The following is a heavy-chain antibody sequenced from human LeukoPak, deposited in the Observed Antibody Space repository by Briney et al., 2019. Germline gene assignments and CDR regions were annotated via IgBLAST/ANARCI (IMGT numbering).Heavy chain of an antibody. CDR3: ARSPPFHPIDD. J-gene: IGHJ4*01. CDR1: GFTFSSYA. D-gene: IGHD1-14*01. CDR2: ISYDGSNK. Sequence: GGSLRLSCAASGFTFSSYAMNWVRQAPGKGLEWVSVISYDGSNKYYADSVKGRFTISRDNSKNTLYLQMNSLRAEDTAVYYCARSPPFHPIDDWGQGTLVTVSS. V-gene: IGHV3-30*01.